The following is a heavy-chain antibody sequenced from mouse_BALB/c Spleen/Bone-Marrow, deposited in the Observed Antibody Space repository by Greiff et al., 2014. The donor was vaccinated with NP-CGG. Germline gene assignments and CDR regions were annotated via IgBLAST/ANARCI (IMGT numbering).Heavy chain of an antibody. J-gene: IGHJ2*01. CDR2: INPNNGNT. V-gene: IGHV1S81*02. CDR1: GYTFTSYY. Sequence: QVPLKGAGAGLVKPGASVKLSCKASGYTFTSYYMYWGEQRPGQGLEWIGGINPNNGNTNFSETFKSKATLTVDKSSSTAYMQLSSLTSEDSAVYYCTRRDYWGQGTTLTVSS. CDR3: TRRDY.